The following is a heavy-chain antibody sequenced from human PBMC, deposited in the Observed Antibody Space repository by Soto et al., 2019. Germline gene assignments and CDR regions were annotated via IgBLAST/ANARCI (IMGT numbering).Heavy chain of an antibody. CDR3: AATLDWGSYDFGGYPS. J-gene: IGHJ4*02. Sequence: SVKVSCKGSGFTFSRSAVQWVRQARGQGLEWIGWIDAASGKTDYSQIFQERVTITRDMSTSTAYMELSSLSSEDTAVYYCAATLDWGSYDFGGYPSWGQGTLVTVSS. CDR1: GFTFSRSA. V-gene: IGHV1-58*01. D-gene: IGHD3-22*01. CDR2: IDAASGKT.